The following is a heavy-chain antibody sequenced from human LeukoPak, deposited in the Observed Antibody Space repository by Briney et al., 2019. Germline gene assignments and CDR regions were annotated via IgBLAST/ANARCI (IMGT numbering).Heavy chain of an antibody. Sequence: GGSLRLSCAASGFTCSSYAMHWVRQAPGKGLEWVAVISYDGSNKYYADSVKGRFTISRDNSKNTLYLQMNSLRAEDAAVYYCARGDCSSWYSPFDYWGQGTLVTVSS. J-gene: IGHJ4*02. CDR1: GFTCSSYA. D-gene: IGHD6-13*01. CDR2: ISYDGSNK. CDR3: ARGDCSSWYSPFDY. V-gene: IGHV3-30*04.